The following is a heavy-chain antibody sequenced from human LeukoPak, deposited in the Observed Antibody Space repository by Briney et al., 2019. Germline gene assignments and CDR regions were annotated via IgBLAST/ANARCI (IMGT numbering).Heavy chain of an antibody. D-gene: IGHD5/OR15-5a*01. CDR3: AREGVFYGMDV. V-gene: IGHV4-30-2*01. CDR2: IYHSGST. J-gene: IGHJ6*02. Sequence: PLQTLSLTCAVSGGSISSGGYSWSWIRQPPGKGLEWIGYIYHSGSTYYNPSLKSRVTISVDRSKNQFSLKLSSVTAADTAVYYCAREGVFYGMDVWGQGTTVTVSS. CDR1: GGSISSGGYS.